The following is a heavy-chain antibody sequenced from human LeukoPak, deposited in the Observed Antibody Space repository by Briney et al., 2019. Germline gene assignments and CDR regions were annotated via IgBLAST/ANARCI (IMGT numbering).Heavy chain of an antibody. Sequence: TGGSLRLSCAASGFTFRSSAMHWVRQAPGKGLEWVALLPHDGTEKYYVESVKGRFTISRDNSNNTLYLQMNSLRVEATAVYFCARQGSSLRYFHTYLDVWGKGTTVTVSS. D-gene: IGHD6-6*01. J-gene: IGHJ6*03. CDR3: ARQGSSLRYFHTYLDV. V-gene: IGHV3-30*01. CDR1: GFTFRSSA. CDR2: LPHDGTEK.